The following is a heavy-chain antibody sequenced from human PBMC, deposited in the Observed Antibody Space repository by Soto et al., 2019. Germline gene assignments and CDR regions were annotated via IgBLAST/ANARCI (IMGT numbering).Heavy chain of an antibody. CDR2: VYYNGFT. Sequence: QLQLRESGPGLVKPSETLSLTCTVSGGSISSSSYYWAWNRQSPGKGLEWIGSVYYNGFTYYNPSLESRFTISVDTSKNQFSLKLTSVTAADTAVYYCARMGDFWSGPGELDPWGQGTLVTVSS. D-gene: IGHD3-3*01. CDR1: GGSISSSSYY. CDR3: ARMGDFWSGPGELDP. V-gene: IGHV4-39*01. J-gene: IGHJ5*02.